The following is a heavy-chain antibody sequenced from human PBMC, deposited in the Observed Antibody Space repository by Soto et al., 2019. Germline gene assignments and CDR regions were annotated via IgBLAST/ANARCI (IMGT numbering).Heavy chain of an antibody. V-gene: IGHV4-31*03. D-gene: IGHD3-10*01. Sequence: TLSLTCTVSGGSISSGGYYWSWIRQHPGKGLEWIGFIYYSGSTYYNPSLKSRVTISVDTSKNQFSLKLSSVTAADTAVYYCASLSSYYYGSGSYHISTFDYWGQGTLVTVSS. J-gene: IGHJ4*02. CDR2: IYYSGST. CDR1: GGSISSGGYY. CDR3: ASLSSYYYGSGSYHISTFDY.